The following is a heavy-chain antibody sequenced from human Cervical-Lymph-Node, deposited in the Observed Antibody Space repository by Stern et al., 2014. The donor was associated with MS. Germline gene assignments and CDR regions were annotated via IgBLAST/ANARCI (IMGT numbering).Heavy chain of an antibody. D-gene: IGHD2-2*01. CDR2: ISGNNGKT. CDR3: ARDYCSSTSCKGYYGMDV. CDR1: GYIFSSYG. V-gene: IGHV1-18*01. Sequence: QLVQSGGEVKKPGASVKISCKASGYIFSSYGISWVRQAPGQGLEWTGWISGNNGKTNYAQKVQGRVTMTTDTSTSTVYMELRSLRSDDTAVYFCARDYCSSTSCKGYYGMDVWGQGTTVPVSS. J-gene: IGHJ6*02.